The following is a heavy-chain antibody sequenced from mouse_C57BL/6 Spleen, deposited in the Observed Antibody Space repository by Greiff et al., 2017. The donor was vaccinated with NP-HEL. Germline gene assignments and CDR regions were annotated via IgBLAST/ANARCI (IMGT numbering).Heavy chain of an antibody. J-gene: IGHJ3*01. CDR3: ARDDYDRRFAY. CDR1: GYTFTSYW. Sequence: VQLQQSGAELVKPGASVKLSCKASGYTFTSYWMHWVKQRPGQGLEWIGMIHPNSGSTNYNEKFKSKATLTVDKSSSTAYMQLSSLTSEDSAVYYCARDDYDRRFAYWGQGTLVTVSA. D-gene: IGHD2-4*01. CDR2: IHPNSGST. V-gene: IGHV1-64*01.